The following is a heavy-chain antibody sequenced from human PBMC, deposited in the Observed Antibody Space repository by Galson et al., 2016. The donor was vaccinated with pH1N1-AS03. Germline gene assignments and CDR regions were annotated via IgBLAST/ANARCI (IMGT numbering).Heavy chain of an antibody. J-gene: IGHJ4*02. CDR3: AKDRSVQLYESSGYYPGEYVFDY. CDR1: GFTFSSYA. V-gene: IGHV3-23*01. D-gene: IGHD3-22*01. Sequence: SLRLSCAASGFTFSSYAMSWVRQAPGKGLEWVSTISASGVTTYHADSVKGRFAISRDNSKATLYLQMNSLRADDPAVYYCAKDRSVQLYESSGYYPGEYVFDYWGQGTLVTVSS. CDR2: ISASGVTT.